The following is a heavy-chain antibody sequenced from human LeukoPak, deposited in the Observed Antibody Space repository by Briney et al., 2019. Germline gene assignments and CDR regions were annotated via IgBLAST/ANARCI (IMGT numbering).Heavy chain of an antibody. CDR1: GYTFTSYD. CDR2: MNPNSGNT. CDR3: ARGGVKRYYDSSGYYSFDY. Sequence: ASVKLSCKASGYTFTSYDINWVRQATGQGLEWMGWMNPNSGNTGYAQKFQGRVTITRNTSISTAYMELSSLRSEDTAVYYCARGGVKRYYDSSGYYSFDYWGQGTLVTVSS. D-gene: IGHD3-22*01. J-gene: IGHJ4*02. V-gene: IGHV1-8*03.